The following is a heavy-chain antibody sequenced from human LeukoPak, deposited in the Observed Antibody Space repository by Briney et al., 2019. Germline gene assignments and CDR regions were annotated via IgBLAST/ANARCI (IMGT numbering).Heavy chain of an antibody. CDR1: GGSFSGYY. D-gene: IGHD6-19*01. CDR3: ARVKTYSGWYGAFDI. V-gene: IGHV4-34*01. CDR2: INHSGST. Sequence: PSETLSLTCAVYGGSFSGYYWSWIRQLPGKGLEWIGEINHSGSTNYNPSLKSRVTISVDTSKNQFSLKLSSVTAADTAVYYCARVKTYSGWYGAFDIWGQGAMVTVSS. J-gene: IGHJ3*02.